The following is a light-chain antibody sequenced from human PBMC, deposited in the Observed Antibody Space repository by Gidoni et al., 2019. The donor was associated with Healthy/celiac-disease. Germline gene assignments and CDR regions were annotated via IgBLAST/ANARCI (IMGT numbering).Light chain of an antibody. V-gene: IGKV1-39*01. J-gene: IGKJ1*01. CDR1: QSISSY. CDR2: AAS. Sequence: DIQTTQSPSSLSASVGDRVTITCRASQSISSYLNWYQQKPGKAPKLLIYAASSLQSRVPSRFSGSGSETDFTLTISSLQPEDFATYYCQQSYSTPRTFGQGTKVEIK. CDR3: QQSYSTPRT.